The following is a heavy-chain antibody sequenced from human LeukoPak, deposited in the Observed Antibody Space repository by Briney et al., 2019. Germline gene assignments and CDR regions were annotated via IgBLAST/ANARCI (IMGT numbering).Heavy chain of an antibody. Sequence: GGSLRLSCAASGFTFSSYSMNWVRQAPGKGLEWVSSISSSTSYIYYADSVKGRFTISRDNAKNSLYLQLNSLRAEDTAVYYCARVIAVAGTGYDYWGQGTLVTVSS. CDR1: GFTFSSYS. V-gene: IGHV3-21*01. D-gene: IGHD6-19*01. CDR3: ARVIAVAGTGYDY. J-gene: IGHJ4*02. CDR2: ISSSTSYI.